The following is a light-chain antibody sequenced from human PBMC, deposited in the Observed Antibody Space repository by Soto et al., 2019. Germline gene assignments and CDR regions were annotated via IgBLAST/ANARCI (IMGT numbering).Light chain of an antibody. J-gene: IGKJ1*01. CDR2: DAS. V-gene: IGKV1-5*01. CDR1: QSVSGW. Sequence: DIQMTKYHSTLSASVGDTVTVTCRASQSVSGWLAWYQQKPGEAPKLLIYDASALPRGVPSRFSGSGSGTKFTLTIASLQPDDFATYYCQQYETFSGTFGPGTKVDIK. CDR3: QQYETFSGT.